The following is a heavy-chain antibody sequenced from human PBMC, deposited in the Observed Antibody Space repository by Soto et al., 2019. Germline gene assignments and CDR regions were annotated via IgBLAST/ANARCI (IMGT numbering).Heavy chain of an antibody. V-gene: IGHV3-21*01. Sequence: GGSLRLSCAASGFTFSSYSMNWVRQAPGKGLEWVSSISSSSSYIYYAGSVKGRFAISRDNAKNSLYLQMNSLRAEDTAVYYCARDRRYGSGSYYTEYYYYYYGMDVWGQGTTVTVSS. J-gene: IGHJ6*02. CDR3: ARDRRYGSGSYYTEYYYYYYGMDV. CDR1: GFTFSSYS. D-gene: IGHD3-10*01. CDR2: ISSSSSYI.